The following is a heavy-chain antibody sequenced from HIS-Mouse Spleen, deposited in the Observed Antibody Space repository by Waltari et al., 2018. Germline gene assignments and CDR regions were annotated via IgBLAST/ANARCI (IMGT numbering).Heavy chain of an antibody. V-gene: IGHV4-39*07. CDR2: VYYCGDP. Sequence: QLQLQESGPGLVKPSETLSLTCTVSGGSISSSSYYWGWIRQPPGKGLEWIGGVYYCGDPSNNPSRNHRVTISVDTSKIQFSLKLSSVTAADTAVYYCAREIPYSSSWYDWYFDLWGRGTLVTVSS. CDR1: GGSISSSSYY. D-gene: IGHD6-13*01. CDR3: AREIPYSSSWYDWYFDL. J-gene: IGHJ2*01.